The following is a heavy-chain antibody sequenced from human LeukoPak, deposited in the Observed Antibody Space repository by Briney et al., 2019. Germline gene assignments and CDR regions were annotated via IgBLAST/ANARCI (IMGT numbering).Heavy chain of an antibody. D-gene: IGHD3-3*01. J-gene: IGHJ6*02. CDR3: ARDRNYDFWSGFRTVIYYYGIDV. CDR1: GFTFSSYS. V-gene: IGHV3-21*01. CDR2: ISSSSSYI. Sequence: GGSLRLSCAASGFTFSSYSMNWVRQAPGKGLEWVSSISSSSSYIYYADSVKGRFTISRDNAKNSLYLQMNSLRAEDTAVYYCARDRNYDFWSGFRTVIYYYGIDVWGQGTTVTVSS.